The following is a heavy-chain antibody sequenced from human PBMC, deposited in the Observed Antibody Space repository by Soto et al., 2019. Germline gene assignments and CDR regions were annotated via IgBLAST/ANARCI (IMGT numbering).Heavy chain of an antibody. Sequence: SETLSLTCTVSGGSISSYYWSWIRQPAGKGLEWIGRIYTSGGTNYNPSLKSRVTMSADTSKKQFSLRLTSVTAADTAVYYCARGTAAGVDYGMDVWSQGTTVTVSS. CDR3: ARGTAAGVDYGMDV. J-gene: IGHJ6*02. D-gene: IGHD6-13*01. CDR1: GGSISSYY. V-gene: IGHV4-4*07. CDR2: IYTSGGT.